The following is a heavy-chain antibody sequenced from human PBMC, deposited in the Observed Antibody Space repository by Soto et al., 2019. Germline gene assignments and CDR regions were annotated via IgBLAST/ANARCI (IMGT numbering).Heavy chain of an antibody. CDR1: GGTFSSYA. CDR3: VAGQSDRRAFDI. Sequence: GASVKVSCKASGGTFSSYAISWVRQAPGQGLEWMGGIIPIFGTANYAQKLQGRVTITADKSTSTAYMELSSLRSEDTAVYYCVAGQSDRRAFDIWGQGTMVTVSS. D-gene: IGHD6-19*01. J-gene: IGHJ3*02. V-gene: IGHV1-69*06. CDR2: IIPIFGTA.